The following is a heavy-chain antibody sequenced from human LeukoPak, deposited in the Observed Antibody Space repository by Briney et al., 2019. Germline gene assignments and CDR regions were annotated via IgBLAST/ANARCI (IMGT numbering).Heavy chain of an antibody. Sequence: GSLRLSCVASGFIFDDYGMSWIRQPAGKGLEWIGRIYRSGRTNYNPSLKSRVTISVDTSKNQFSLKLSSVTAADTAVYYCARRVRGYSYGFYYFDYWGQGTLVTVSS. CDR3: ARRVRGYSYGFYYFDY. CDR2: IYRSGRT. V-gene: IGHV4-4*07. J-gene: IGHJ4*02. CDR1: GFIFDDYG. D-gene: IGHD5-18*01.